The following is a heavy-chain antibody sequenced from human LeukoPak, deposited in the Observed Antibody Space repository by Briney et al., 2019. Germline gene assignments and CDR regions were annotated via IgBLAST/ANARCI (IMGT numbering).Heavy chain of an antibody. Sequence: PSETLSLTCTVSGDSISSGDYYWSWIRQPAGKGLEWIGRISSSGSTNYNPSLKSRVTISVDTSKNQFSLKLSSVTAADTAVYFCASDPAPRLTTNSSYRFLGFDPWGQGTPVTVSS. V-gene: IGHV4-61*02. J-gene: IGHJ5*02. CDR2: ISSSGST. CDR3: ASDPAPRLTTNSSYRFLGFDP. CDR1: GDSISSGDYY. D-gene: IGHD3-22*01.